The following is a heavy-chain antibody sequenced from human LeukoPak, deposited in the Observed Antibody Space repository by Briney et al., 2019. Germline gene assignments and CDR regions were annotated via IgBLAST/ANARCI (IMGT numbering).Heavy chain of an antibody. V-gene: IGHV3-21*04. CDR3: ARDSQYCSSGSCSPGASDI. Sequence: GGSLRLSCAASRFTFSSYSMNWVRQAPGKGLEWVSSISSSGSYIYYADSVKGRFTISRDNSKNTLYLQMNSLRVEDTAVYYCARDSQYCSSGSCSPGASDIWGQGTMVTVPS. CDR1: RFTFSSYS. CDR2: ISSSGSYI. D-gene: IGHD2-15*01. J-gene: IGHJ3*02.